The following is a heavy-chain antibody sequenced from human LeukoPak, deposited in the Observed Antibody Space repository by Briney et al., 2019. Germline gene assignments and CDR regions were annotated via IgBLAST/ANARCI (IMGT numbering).Heavy chain of an antibody. Sequence: GGSLRLSCAASEFTISRYWMHWVRQAPGKGLVWVSNINNDGSITTYADSVKGRFTISRDNAKNSPYLQMNSLRAEDTAVYYCARAPGADYYDSRGWVDYWGQGTLVTVSS. J-gene: IGHJ4*02. CDR2: INNDGSIT. V-gene: IGHV3-74*01. D-gene: IGHD3-22*01. CDR1: EFTISRYW. CDR3: ARAPGADYYDSRGWVDY.